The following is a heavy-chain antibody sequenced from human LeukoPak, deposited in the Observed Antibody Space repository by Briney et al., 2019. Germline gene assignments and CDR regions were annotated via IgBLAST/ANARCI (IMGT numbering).Heavy chain of an antibody. D-gene: IGHD6-13*01. Sequence: GGSLRLSCAASGFTFSSYAMSWVRQAPGKGLEWVSAISGSGGSTYYADSVKGRFTISRDNSKSTLYLQMNSLRVEDTAVYYCARDLRHSSSWCYFDYWGQGTLVTVSS. CDR1: GFTFSSYA. J-gene: IGHJ4*02. CDR3: ARDLRHSSSWCYFDY. V-gene: IGHV3-23*01. CDR2: ISGSGGST.